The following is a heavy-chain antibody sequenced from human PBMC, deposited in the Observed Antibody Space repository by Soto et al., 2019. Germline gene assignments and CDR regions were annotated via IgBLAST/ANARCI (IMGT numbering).Heavy chain of an antibody. CDR1: GGSISSGGYY. J-gene: IGHJ5*02. CDR3: ARSVFP. Sequence: QVQLQESGPGLVKPSQTLSLTCTVSGGSISSGGYYWNWIRQHPGKGLEWIGYIYYIGSTYYNPSTRSRATISLDTSKTEFSRKLSSVTAADTAVYYCARSVFPWGQGTLVTV. CDR2: IYYIGST. V-gene: IGHV4-31*03.